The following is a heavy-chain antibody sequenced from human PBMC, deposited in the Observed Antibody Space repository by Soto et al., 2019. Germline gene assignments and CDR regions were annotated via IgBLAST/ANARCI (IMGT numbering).Heavy chain of an antibody. CDR2: INAGNGNT. D-gene: IGHD3-10*01. V-gene: IGHV1-3*01. Sequence: QVQLVQSGAEVKKPGASVKVSCKASGYTFTSYAMHWVRQAPGQRLEWMGWINAGNGNTKYSQKFQGRVTITRDTSASTAYMELSSLRSEDTAVYYCARDLVRGVISIGYWRQGTLVTVSS. CDR3: ARDLVRGVISIGY. CDR1: GYTFTSYA. J-gene: IGHJ4*02.